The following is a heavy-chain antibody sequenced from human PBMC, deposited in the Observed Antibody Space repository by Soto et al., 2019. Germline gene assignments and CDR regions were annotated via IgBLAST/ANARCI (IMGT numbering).Heavy chain of an antibody. CDR1: GGSFSGYY. D-gene: IGHD3-3*01. V-gene: IGHV4-34*01. Sequence: SETLSLTCAVYGGSFSGYYWSWIRQPPGKGLEWIGEINHSGSTNYNPSLKSRVTISVDTSKNQFSLKLSSVTAADTAVYYCARSSPLSYYDFWSGYGAANWFDPWGQGTLVTAPQ. CDR3: ARSSPLSYYDFWSGYGAANWFDP. J-gene: IGHJ5*02. CDR2: INHSGST.